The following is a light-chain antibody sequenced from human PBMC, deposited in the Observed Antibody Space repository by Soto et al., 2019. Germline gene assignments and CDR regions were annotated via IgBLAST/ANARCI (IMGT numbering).Light chain of an antibody. CDR3: QHCGSSPPWT. Sequence: EIVLTQSPGTLSLSPGERATLSCRASQSVTSSYLVWYQQKPGQAPRLLIFGASTRATGIPDRFSGSGSGTDFTLTISRLEPEDFAVYYCQHCGSSPPWTFGQGTKVEIK. J-gene: IGKJ1*01. CDR1: QSVTSSY. V-gene: IGKV3-20*01. CDR2: GAS.